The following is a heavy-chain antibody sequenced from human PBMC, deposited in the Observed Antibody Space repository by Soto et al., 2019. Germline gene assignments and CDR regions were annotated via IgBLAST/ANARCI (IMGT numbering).Heavy chain of an antibody. J-gene: IGHJ6*02. V-gene: IGHV4-31*03. CDR1: GGSISSGGYY. Sequence: QVQLQESGPGLVKPSQTLSLTCTVSGGSISSGGYYWSWIRQHPGKGLEWIGYIYYSGSTYYNPSLKSRVTRSVDTAKNQFSLKLSSVTAAVTAVYYCARVFGFGGMDVWGQGTTVTVSS. CDR2: IYYSGST. CDR3: ARVFGFGGMDV. D-gene: IGHD3-10*01.